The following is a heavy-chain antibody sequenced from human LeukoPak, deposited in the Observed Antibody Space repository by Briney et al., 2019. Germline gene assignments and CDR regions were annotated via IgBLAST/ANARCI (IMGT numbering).Heavy chain of an antibody. J-gene: IGHJ4*02. Sequence: ETLSLTCTVSGGSISSGGYYWSWVRQAPGKGLEWVSAISSSGGSTFHADSVKGRFTISRDNSKNTLYLQMNSLKAEDTAVYYCAKGWTSIKYDSWGQGTLVTVSS. CDR3: AKGWTSIKYDS. D-gene: IGHD3/OR15-3a*01. CDR2: ISSSGGST. CDR1: GGSISSGGYY. V-gene: IGHV3-23*01.